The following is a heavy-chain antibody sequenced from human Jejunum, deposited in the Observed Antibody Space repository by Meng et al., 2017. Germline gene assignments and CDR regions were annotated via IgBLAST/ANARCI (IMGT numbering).Heavy chain of an antibody. CDR1: DWSFNGYY. Sequence: QVQLQQWGAGRFKSSETLSLTFPVYDWSFNGYYWTWIRQPPGKGLELIGAIILSGNTNYNPSLKSRVTISMDTSKNQFSLTLSSVTAADTAVYYCARGKGLFGFWGQGTLVTVSS. V-gene: IGHV4-34*02. J-gene: IGHJ4*02. CDR3: ARGKGLFGF. CDR2: IILSGNT. D-gene: IGHD3/OR15-3a*01.